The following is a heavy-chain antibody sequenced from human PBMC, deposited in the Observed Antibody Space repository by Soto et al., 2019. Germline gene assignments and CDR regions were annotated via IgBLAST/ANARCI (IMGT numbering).Heavy chain of an antibody. CDR1: GGSISSGGYY. CDR3: ARSLAHSSGWQRITYYFDY. J-gene: IGHJ4*02. V-gene: IGHV4-31*03. Sequence: PSETLSLTCTVSGGSISSGGYYWSWIRQHPGKGLEWIGYIYYSGSTYYNPSLKSRVTISVDTSKNQFSLKLSSVTAADTAVYYCARSLAHSSGWQRITYYFDYWGQGTLVTVSS. D-gene: IGHD6-19*01. CDR2: IYYSGST.